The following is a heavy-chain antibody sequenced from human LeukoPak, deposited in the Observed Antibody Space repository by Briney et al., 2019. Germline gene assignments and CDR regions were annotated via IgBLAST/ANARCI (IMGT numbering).Heavy chain of an antibody. D-gene: IGHD4-17*01. V-gene: IGHV3-13*01. Sequence: GGSLRLSCAASGFTFTTYDMHWVRQATGKGLEWVSAIGTTGDTYYPGSVKGRFTISRENAKNSLYLQMNSLRAEDTAVYYCARPYGDGDQEYWGQGTLVTVSS. CDR1: GFTFTTYD. J-gene: IGHJ4*02. CDR2: IGTTGDT. CDR3: ARPYGDGDQEY.